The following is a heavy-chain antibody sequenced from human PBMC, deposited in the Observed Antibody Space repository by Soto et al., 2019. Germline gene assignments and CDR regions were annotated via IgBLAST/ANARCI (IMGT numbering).Heavy chain of an antibody. J-gene: IGHJ5*02. CDR1: GYTFTGYY. D-gene: IGHD2-2*02. CDR3: AREVGCSSTSCYKGNWFDP. CDR2: INPNSGGT. Sequence: ASVKVSCKASGYTFTGYYMHWVRQAPGQGLEWMGWINPNSGGTNYAQKFQGRVTMTRDTSISTAYMELSRLRSDDTAVYYCAREVGCSSTSCYKGNWFDPWGQGTLVTVS. V-gene: IGHV1-2*02.